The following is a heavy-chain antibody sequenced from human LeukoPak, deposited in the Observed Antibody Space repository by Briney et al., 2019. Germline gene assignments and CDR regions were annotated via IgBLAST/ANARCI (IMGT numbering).Heavy chain of an antibody. Sequence: GGSLRLSCAASGFTFSSYSMNWVRQAPGKGLEWVSYISSSSSTIYYADSVKGRFTISRDNAKNSLYLQMNSLRAEDTAVYYCALARQRWLQLDWFDPWGQGTLVTVSS. V-gene: IGHV3-48*04. CDR1: GFTFSSYS. CDR2: ISSSSSTI. CDR3: ALARQRWLQLDWFDP. J-gene: IGHJ5*02. D-gene: IGHD5-24*01.